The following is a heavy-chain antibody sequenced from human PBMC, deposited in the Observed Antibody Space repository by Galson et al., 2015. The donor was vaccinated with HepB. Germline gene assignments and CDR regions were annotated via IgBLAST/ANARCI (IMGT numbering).Heavy chain of an antibody. CDR3: ARVEAAGLIVVVPAATNY. D-gene: IGHD2-2*01. Sequence: SVKVSCKASGYTFTGYYMHWVRQAPGQGLEWMGRINPNSGGTNYAQKFQGRVTMTRDTSISTAYMELSRLRSDDTAVYYCARVEAAGLIVVVPAATNYWGQGTLVTVSS. CDR2: INPNSGGT. CDR1: GYTFTGYY. J-gene: IGHJ4*02. V-gene: IGHV1-2*06.